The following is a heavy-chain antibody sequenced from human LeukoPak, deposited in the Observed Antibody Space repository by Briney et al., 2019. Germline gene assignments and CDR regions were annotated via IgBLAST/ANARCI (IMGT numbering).Heavy chain of an antibody. CDR2: IKQDGSEK. CDR1: GFTFSSYW. Sequence: PGGSLRLSCAASGFTFSSYWMSWVRQAPGKGLEWVANIKQDGSEKYYVDSVKGRFTISRDNAKNSLYLQMNSLRAEDTAVYYCARTMGVNWAYYYYYYMDVWGKGTTVTVSS. J-gene: IGHJ6*03. V-gene: IGHV3-7*01. D-gene: IGHD1-26*01. CDR3: ARTMGVNWAYYYYYYMDV.